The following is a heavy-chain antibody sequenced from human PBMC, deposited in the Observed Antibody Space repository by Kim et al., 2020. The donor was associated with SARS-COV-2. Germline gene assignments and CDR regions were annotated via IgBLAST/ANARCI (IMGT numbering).Heavy chain of an antibody. CDR3: AKWHDFRRPLVDY. V-gene: IGHV3-23*01. J-gene: IGHJ4*02. CDR2: ISGSGGNT. CDR1: GFTFSSYA. D-gene: IGHD3-3*01. Sequence: GGSLRLSCAASGFTFSSYAMSWVRQAPGKGLEWVSVISGSGGNTYYADSVKGRFTISRDNSKNTLYLQMNSLRAEDTAIYYCAKWHDFRRPLVDYWGQGTLVTVSS.